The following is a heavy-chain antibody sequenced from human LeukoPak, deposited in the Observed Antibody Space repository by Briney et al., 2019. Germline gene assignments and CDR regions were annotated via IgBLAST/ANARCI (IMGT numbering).Heavy chain of an antibody. J-gene: IGHJ3*02. CDR1: GYTFTGYY. V-gene: IGHV1-69*13. CDR3: ARGRTAIYGSGIDAFDI. Sequence: SVKVSCKASGYTFTGYYVNWVRQAPGQGLEWMGGIIPIFGTANYAQKFQGRVTITADESTSTAYMELSSLRSEDTAVYYCARGRTAIYGSGIDAFDIWGQGTMVTVSS. CDR2: IIPIFGTA. D-gene: IGHD3-10*01.